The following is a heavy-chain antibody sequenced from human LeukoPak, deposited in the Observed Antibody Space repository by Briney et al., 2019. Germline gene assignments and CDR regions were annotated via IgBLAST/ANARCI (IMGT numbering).Heavy chain of an antibody. Sequence: ASVKVSCKASGCTFTSYYMHWVRQAPGQGLEWMGIVNPSGGSTSYAQKFQGRVTMTRDTSTSTVYMELSSLRSEDTAVYYCARTHYYGSGSYYSPPGYWGQGTLVTVSS. CDR3: ARTHYYGSGSYYSPPGY. V-gene: IGHV1-46*01. D-gene: IGHD3-10*01. J-gene: IGHJ4*02. CDR1: GCTFTSYY. CDR2: VNPSGGST.